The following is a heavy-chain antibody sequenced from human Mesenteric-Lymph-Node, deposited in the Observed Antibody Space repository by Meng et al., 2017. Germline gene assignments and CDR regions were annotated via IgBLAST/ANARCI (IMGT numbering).Heavy chain of an antibody. V-gene: IGHV1-3*01. Sequence: ASVKVSCKASGYTFTSYGISWVRQAPGQRLEWMGWIHAGSGNRRYSEMFQGRVAMTWDTSARSAYMELISLRSEDTAVYYCAREGGRTSLDCWGQGTLVTVSS. J-gene: IGHJ4*02. CDR3: AREGGRTSLDC. CDR1: GYTFTSYG. CDR2: IHAGSGNR. D-gene: IGHD2-15*01.